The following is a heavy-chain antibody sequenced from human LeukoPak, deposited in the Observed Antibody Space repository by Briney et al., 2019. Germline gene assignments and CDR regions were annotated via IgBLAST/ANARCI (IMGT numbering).Heavy chain of an antibody. V-gene: IGHV4-59*01. D-gene: IGHD2/OR15-2a*01. CDR2: IYYSGST. CDR1: GGSISSYY. Sequence: SETLSLTCTVSGGSISSYYWSWIRQPPGKGLEWIGYIYYSGSTNYNPSLKSRVTISVDTSKNQFSLKLSSVTAADTAVYYCARESMSSVDYWGQGTLVTVSS. CDR3: ARESMSSVDY. J-gene: IGHJ4*02.